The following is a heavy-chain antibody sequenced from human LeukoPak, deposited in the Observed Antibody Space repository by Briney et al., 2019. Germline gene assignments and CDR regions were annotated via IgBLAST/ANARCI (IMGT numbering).Heavy chain of an antibody. CDR2: ISGYNGNT. CDR1: GYTFTNYG. CDR3: ARVAPTRRYCSGGSCLNYFDY. J-gene: IGHJ4*02. Sequence: GASVKVSCKASGYTFTNYGISWVRQAPGQGLEWMGWISGYNGNTNYAQKLQGRVTMTTDTSTSTAYMELRSLRSDDTAVYYCARVAPTRRYCSGGSCLNYFDYWGQGTLVSVSS. D-gene: IGHD2-15*01. V-gene: IGHV1-18*01.